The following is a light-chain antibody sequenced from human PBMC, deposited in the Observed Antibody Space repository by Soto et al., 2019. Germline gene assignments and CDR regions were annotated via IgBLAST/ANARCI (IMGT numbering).Light chain of an antibody. J-gene: IGKJ5*01. CDR1: QDISVY. Sequence: DIQMTQSPSSLSASVGDRVTITCRASQDISVYLAWYQQKPGKVPKLLIYSASTLQSGVPSRFSGSGSGTDFTLTISSLQPEDVATYYCHNFNTAPLTFGQGTRLEIK. CDR3: HNFNTAPLT. CDR2: SAS. V-gene: IGKV1-27*01.